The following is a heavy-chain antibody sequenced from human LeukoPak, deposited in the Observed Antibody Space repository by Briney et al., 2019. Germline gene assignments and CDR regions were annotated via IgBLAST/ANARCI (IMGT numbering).Heavy chain of an antibody. CDR3: ARDRQQLVDY. V-gene: IGHV3-21*01. CDR1: GFTFSTYW. CDR2: ISSSSSYI. D-gene: IGHD6-13*01. Sequence: GGSLRLSCAASGFTFSTYWMTWVRQAPGKGLEWVSSISSSSSYIYYAGSVKGRFTISRDNAKNSLYLQMNSLRAEDTAVYYCARDRQQLVDYWGQGTLVTVSS. J-gene: IGHJ4*02.